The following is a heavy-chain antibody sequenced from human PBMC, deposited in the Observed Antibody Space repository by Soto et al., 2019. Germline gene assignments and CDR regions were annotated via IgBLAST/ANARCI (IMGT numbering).Heavy chain of an antibody. CDR1: GGSISSSSYY. CDR3: ASPYYDILTGYHDY. J-gene: IGHJ4*02. Sequence: SETLSLTCTVSGGSISSSSYYWGWIRQPPGKGLEWIGSIYYSGSTYYNPSLKSRVTISVDTSKNQFSLKLSSVTAADTAVYYCASPYYDILTGYHDYWGQGTLVTVSS. CDR2: IYYSGST. V-gene: IGHV4-39*01. D-gene: IGHD3-9*01.